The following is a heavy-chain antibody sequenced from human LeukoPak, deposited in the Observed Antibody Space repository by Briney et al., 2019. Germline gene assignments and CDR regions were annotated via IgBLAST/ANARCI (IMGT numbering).Heavy chain of an antibody. CDR3: ARRGVWPETTFYYFDY. CDR2: IYPGDSDT. V-gene: IGHV5-51*01. CDR1: GYSFTSYW. D-gene: IGHD1-1*01. Sequence: GESLKISCKGSGYSFTSYWIGWVRQMPGKGLEWMGIIYPGDSDTRYSPSFQGQVTISADKSISTAYLQWSSLKASDTAMYYCARRGVWPETTFYYFDYGGKGTLVTVSS. J-gene: IGHJ4*02.